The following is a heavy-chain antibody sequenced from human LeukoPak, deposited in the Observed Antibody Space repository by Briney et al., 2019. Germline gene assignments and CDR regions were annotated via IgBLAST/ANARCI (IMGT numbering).Heavy chain of an antibody. J-gene: IGHJ6*03. CDR1: GGSISSSSYY. CDR2: IYYSGST. V-gene: IGHV4-39*07. Sequence: SETLSLTCTVSGGSISSSSYYWGWIRQPPGKGLEWIGSIYYSGSTYYNPSLKSRVTISVDTSKNQFSLKLSSVTAADTAVYYCARGYGSGSYFDWLESGFYYYYYMDVWGKGTTVTISS. D-gene: IGHD3-10*01. CDR3: ARGYGSGSYFDWLESGFYYYYYMDV.